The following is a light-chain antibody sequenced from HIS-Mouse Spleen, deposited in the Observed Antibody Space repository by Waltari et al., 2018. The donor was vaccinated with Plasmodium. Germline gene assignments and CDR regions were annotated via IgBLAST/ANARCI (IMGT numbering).Light chain of an antibody. Sequence: SYELPQPPSVSVSPGQTARITCSGDALPNKHAHWYQQKSGQAPVLVIYEDSKRPSGIPERFSGSSSGTMATLTISGAQVEDEADYYCYSTDSSGNHRVFGGGTKLTVL. CDR2: EDS. J-gene: IGLJ3*02. CDR1: ALPNKH. CDR3: YSTDSSGNHRV. V-gene: IGLV3-10*01.